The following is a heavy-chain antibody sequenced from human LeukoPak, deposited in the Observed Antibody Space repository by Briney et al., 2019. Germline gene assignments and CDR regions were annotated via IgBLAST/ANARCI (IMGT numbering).Heavy chain of an antibody. Sequence: SETLSLTCTVSGGSISSSSYYWGWIRQPPGKGLEWIGSIYYSGSTYYNPSLKSRVTMSVDTSKNQFSLKLSSVTAADTAVYYCARILGTYYYDSSDYLSYWGQGSLVTVSS. CDR3: ARILGTYYYDSSDYLSY. V-gene: IGHV4-39*01. D-gene: IGHD3-22*01. CDR1: GGSISSSSYY. CDR2: IYYSGST. J-gene: IGHJ4*02.